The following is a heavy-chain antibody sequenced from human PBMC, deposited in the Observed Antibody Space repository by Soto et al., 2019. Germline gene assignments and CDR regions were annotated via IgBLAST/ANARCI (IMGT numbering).Heavy chain of an antibody. Sequence: AASVKVSCKASGYTFTSYGISWVLQAPGQGLEWMGWISAYNGNTNYAQKLQGRVTMTTDTSTSTAYMELRSLRSDDTAVYYCARDINWNYGRRWFDPWGQGTLVTVSS. CDR2: ISAYNGNT. V-gene: IGHV1-18*01. CDR1: GYTFTSYG. D-gene: IGHD1-7*01. J-gene: IGHJ5*02. CDR3: ARDINWNYGRRWFDP.